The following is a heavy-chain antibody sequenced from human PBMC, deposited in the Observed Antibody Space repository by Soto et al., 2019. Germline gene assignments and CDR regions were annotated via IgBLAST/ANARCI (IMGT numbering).Heavy chain of an antibody. D-gene: IGHD2-15*01. CDR2: INAGNGNT. CDR3: ARDLGGWPDY. CDR1: GYTFASYA. J-gene: IGHJ4*02. V-gene: IGHV1-3*01. Sequence: ASVKVSCKASGYTFASYARQWVRQAPGQRLEWMGWINAGNGNTKYLQKFQGRVTITRDTSASTAYMELSSLRSEDTAVYYCARDLGGWPDYWGQGTLVTVSS.